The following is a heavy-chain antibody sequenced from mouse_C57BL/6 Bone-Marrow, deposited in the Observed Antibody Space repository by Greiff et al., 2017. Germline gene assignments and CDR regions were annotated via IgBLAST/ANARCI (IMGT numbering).Heavy chain of an antibody. CDR1: GYTFTSYW. D-gene: IGHD2-5*01. CDR2: IDPSDSET. Sequence: QVQLQQPGAELVRPGSSVKLSCKASGYTFTSYWMHWVKQRPIQGLEWICTIDPSDSETHYNQKFKDKATLTVDKSSSTAYMQLSSLTSEDSAVDYCAREEAYSNYFAWFAYWGQGTLVTVSA. J-gene: IGHJ3*01. CDR3: AREEAYSNYFAWFAY. V-gene: IGHV1-52*01.